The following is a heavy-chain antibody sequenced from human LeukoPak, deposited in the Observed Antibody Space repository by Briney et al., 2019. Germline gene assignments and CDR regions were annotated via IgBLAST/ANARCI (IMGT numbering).Heavy chain of an antibody. J-gene: IGHJ4*02. CDR1: GGSISSSSYY. V-gene: IGHV4-39*01. CDR2: IYYSGST. D-gene: IGHD4-17*01. CDR3: ARLGDGDYFDY. Sequence: SETLSLTCTVSGGSISSSSYYWGWIRQPPGKGLEWIGSIYYSGSTYYNPSLKSRVTISVDTSKNQFSLKLSSVTAADTAVYYCARLGDGDYFDYWGQGTLVTFSS.